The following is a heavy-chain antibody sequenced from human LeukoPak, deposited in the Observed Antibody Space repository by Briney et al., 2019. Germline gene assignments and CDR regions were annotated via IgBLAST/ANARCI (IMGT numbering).Heavy chain of an antibody. D-gene: IGHD6-13*01. CDR1: GFMFTTYW. CDR2: IRPDGSET. CDR3: GGFGYEAAVDL. J-gene: IGHJ4*02. V-gene: IGHV3-7*01. Sequence: GGSLRLSCAASGFMFTTYWMTWVRQAPGKGPEWVANIRPDGSETYYVDSVKGRFTISRGNTKSLLYLQMNSLRGEDAAVYYCGGFGYEAAVDLWGQGTLVTVSS.